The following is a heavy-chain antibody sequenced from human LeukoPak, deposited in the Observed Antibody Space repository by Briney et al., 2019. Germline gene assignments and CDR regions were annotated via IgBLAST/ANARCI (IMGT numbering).Heavy chain of an antibody. CDR1: GFTFSTYA. Sequence: GGSLRLSCAASGFTFSTYAMNWVRQAPGKRLEWVSSITGSGRDTYYAGSVRGRITISRDNSRNTLYLQMNSLRVEDTAVYYCARDQDRAFDIWGQGTMVTVSS. V-gene: IGHV3-23*01. CDR3: ARDQDRAFDI. J-gene: IGHJ3*02. CDR2: ITGSGRDT.